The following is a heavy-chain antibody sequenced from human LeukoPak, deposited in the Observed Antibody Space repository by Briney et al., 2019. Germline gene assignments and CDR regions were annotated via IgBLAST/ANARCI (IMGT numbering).Heavy chain of an antibody. D-gene: IGHD6-19*01. CDR2: IYYSGST. V-gene: IGHV4-59*01. CDR1: GGSFSGYY. Sequence: PSETLSLTCAVYGGSFSGYYWSWIRQPPGKGLEWIGYIYYSGSTNYNPSLKSRVTISVDTSKNQFSLKLSSVTAADTAVYYCARGGQWLAPDYWGQGTLVTVSS. CDR3: ARGGQWLAPDY. J-gene: IGHJ4*02.